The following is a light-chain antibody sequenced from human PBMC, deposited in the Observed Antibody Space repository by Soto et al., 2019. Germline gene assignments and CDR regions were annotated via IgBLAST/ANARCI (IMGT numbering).Light chain of an antibody. J-gene: IGKJ5*01. V-gene: IGKV3-20*01. CDR2: GAS. CDR3: QQYGSSPPIT. CDR1: QSVSSSY. Sequence: FVLTQSPGTLSLCPGERATLSCRASQSVSSSYLAWYQQKPGQAPRLLIYGASSRATGIPDRFSGSGSGTDFTLTISRLEPEDFAVYYCQQYGSSPPITFGQGTRLEIK.